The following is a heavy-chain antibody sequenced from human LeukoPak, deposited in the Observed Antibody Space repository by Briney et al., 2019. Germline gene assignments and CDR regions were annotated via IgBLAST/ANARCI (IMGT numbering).Heavy chain of an antibody. J-gene: IGHJ3*02. V-gene: IGHV3-48*03. D-gene: IGHD3-9*01. Sequence: GGSLRLSCAASGFTFSSYEMNWVRQAPGKGLEWVSYISSSGSTIYYADSVKGRFTISRDNAKNSLYLQMNSLRAEDTAVYYCARDNGGDFDWLLRRDAFDIWGQGTMVTVSS. CDR1: GFTFSSYE. CDR2: ISSSGSTI. CDR3: ARDNGGDFDWLLRRDAFDI.